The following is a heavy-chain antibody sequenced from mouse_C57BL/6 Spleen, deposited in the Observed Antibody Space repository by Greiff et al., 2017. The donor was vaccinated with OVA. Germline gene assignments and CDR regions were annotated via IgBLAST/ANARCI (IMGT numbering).Heavy chain of an antibody. CDR3: ARPGARDDAFDV. CDR2: ISYDGSN. Sequence: DVQLQESGPGLVKPSQSLSLTCSVTGYSITSGYYWNWIRQFPGNKLEWMGYISYDGSNNYNPSLKNRISITRDTSKNQFFLKLNSVTTEDTATYYCARPGARDDAFDVWGTGTTVTVSS. J-gene: IGHJ1*03. CDR1: GYSITSGYY. V-gene: IGHV3-6*01. D-gene: IGHD3-3*01.